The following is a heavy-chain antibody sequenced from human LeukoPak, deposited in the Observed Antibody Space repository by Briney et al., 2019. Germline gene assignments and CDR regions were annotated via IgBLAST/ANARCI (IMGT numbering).Heavy chain of an antibody. CDR1: GGSTSSYY. CDR3: ARHREFRD. V-gene: IGHV4-59*08. D-gene: IGHD2/OR15-2a*01. Sequence: SETLSLTCTVSGGSTSSYYWSWIRQPPGKGLEWIGYISYTGSTNYNPSLKSRVTISVDTSKNQFSLNLSSVTAADTAVYYCARHREFRDWGQGTRVTVSS. J-gene: IGHJ4*02. CDR2: ISYTGST.